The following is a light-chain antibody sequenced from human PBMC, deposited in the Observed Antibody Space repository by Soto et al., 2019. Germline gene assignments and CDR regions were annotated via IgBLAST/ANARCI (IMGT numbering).Light chain of an antibody. Sequence: QSVLTQPASVSGSPGQSITISCTGTSSDVGNYNFVSWYQQHPGKAPKLMIYEVSKRPSGVSNRFSGSKSGNTASLTISGLQTEDEADYYCCSYAGSSTVVFGGGTKVTVL. J-gene: IGLJ3*02. CDR3: CSYAGSSTVV. CDR1: SSDVGNYNF. CDR2: EVS. V-gene: IGLV2-23*02.